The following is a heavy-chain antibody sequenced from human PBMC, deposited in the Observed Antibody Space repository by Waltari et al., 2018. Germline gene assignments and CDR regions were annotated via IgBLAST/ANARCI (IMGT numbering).Heavy chain of an antibody. CDR2: IYTSGST. Sequence: QVQLQESGPGLVKPSETLSLTCTVSGGSISSYYWSWIRQPPGKGLEWIGYIYTSGSTTDNPSLRSRVTISVDTSKNQFSLKLSSGTAADTAVYYCARQINYDFWSGYYISSYYMDVWGKGTTVTVSS. D-gene: IGHD3-3*01. J-gene: IGHJ6*03. V-gene: IGHV4-4*09. CDR3: ARQINYDFWSGYYISSYYMDV. CDR1: GGSISSYY.